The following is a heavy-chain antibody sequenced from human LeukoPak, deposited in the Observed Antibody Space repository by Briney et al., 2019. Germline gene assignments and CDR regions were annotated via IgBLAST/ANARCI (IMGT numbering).Heavy chain of an antibody. CDR3: ARAGATVTTNWFDP. CDR2: ISDSGDST. J-gene: IGHJ5*02. V-gene: IGHV3-23*01. CDR1: GFTFSTYA. D-gene: IGHD4-11*01. Sequence: GSLRLSCAASGFTFSTYAMNWVRQAPGKGLEWVSLISDSGDSTYYADSVKGRFTISRDNSKNTLSLQMNSLRAEDTAVYYCARAGATVTTNWFDPWGQGTLVTVSS.